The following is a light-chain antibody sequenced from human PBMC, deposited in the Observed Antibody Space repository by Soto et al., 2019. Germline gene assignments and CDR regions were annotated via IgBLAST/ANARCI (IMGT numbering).Light chain of an antibody. Sequence: QSALTQPASVSGSPGQSITISCTGTSSDVGGYNYVSWYQQHPDKAPKLMIYDVSNRPSGVSNRFSGSKSGNTASLTISGLQADDEADYYCSSYASSSTPFVFGTGTQLTVL. J-gene: IGLJ7*01. CDR2: DVS. V-gene: IGLV2-14*01. CDR1: SSDVGGYNY. CDR3: SSYASSSTPFV.